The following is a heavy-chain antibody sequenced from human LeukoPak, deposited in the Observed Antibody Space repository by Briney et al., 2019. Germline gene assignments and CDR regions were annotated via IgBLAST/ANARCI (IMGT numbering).Heavy chain of an antibody. J-gene: IGHJ6*02. CDR3: AKVSGGGLYYDGMDV. V-gene: IGHV3-23*01. CDR1: GFTFSSCA. CDR2: NSGSGGST. Sequence: PGGSLRLACAACGFTFSSCAMSWVRQAPGKGLEWVSANSGSGGSTYYADSVKGRFTISRDNSKNTLYLQMNSLRAEDTAVYYCAKVSGGGLYYDGMDVWGQGTTVNVSS. D-gene: IGHD1-14*01.